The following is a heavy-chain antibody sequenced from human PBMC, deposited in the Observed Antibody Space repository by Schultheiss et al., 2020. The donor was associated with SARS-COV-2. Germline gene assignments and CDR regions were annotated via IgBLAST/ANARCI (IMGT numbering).Heavy chain of an antibody. CDR2: IYYSGST. D-gene: IGHD3-3*01. CDR3: ASTYYDFWSGRNEGAGFDY. CDR1: GGSFSGYY. J-gene: IGHJ4*02. Sequence: SETLSLTCAVYGGSFSGYYWSWIRQPPGKGLEWIGYIYYSGSTNYNPSLKSRVTISVDTSKNQFSLKLSSVTAADTAVYSCASTYYDFWSGRNEGAGFDYWGQGTLVTVSS. V-gene: IGHV4-59*12.